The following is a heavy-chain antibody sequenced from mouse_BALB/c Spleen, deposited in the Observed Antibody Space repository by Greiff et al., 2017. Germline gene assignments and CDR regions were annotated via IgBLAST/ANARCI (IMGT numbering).Heavy chain of an antibody. CDR2: IYPGNVNT. CDR3: ASKGERQPGFAY. J-gene: IGHJ3*01. D-gene: IGHD3-2*01. CDR1: GYTFTSYY. Sequence: QVQLKQSGPELVKPGASVRISCKASGYTFTSYYIHWVKQRPGQGLEWIGWIYPGNVNTKYNEKFKGKATLTADKSSSTAYMQLSSLTSEDSAVYFCASKGERQPGFAYWGQGTLVTVSA. V-gene: IGHV1S56*01.